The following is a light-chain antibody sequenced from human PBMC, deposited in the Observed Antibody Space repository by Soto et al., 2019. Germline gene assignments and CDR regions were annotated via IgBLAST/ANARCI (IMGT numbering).Light chain of an antibody. CDR3: QQYHKWRT. Sequence: EIVMTQSPATLSVSPGERATLSCRASQSVSSNLAWYQQKPGQAPRLLIYGASTRATGIPARFSGSGSGTEFTLTISSLQSEDFAVYYCQQYHKWRTFGQGTKVEIK. J-gene: IGKJ1*01. CDR2: GAS. V-gene: IGKV3-15*01. CDR1: QSVSSN.